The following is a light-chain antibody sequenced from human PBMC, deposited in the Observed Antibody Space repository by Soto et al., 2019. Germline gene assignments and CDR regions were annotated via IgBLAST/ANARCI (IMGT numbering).Light chain of an antibody. J-gene: IGKJ1*01. Sequence: VMTQPHDSRAVCMCENATINCKARKSDLYSSNKKNYLAWYQKKPGQPPKVLIYWASTRESGVPDRFSGSGSGTDFTLTISRLQAADVAVYWCQQYCSPPWTFGAGTKVDIK. V-gene: IGKV4-1*01. CDR3: QQYCSPPWT. CDR2: WAS. CDR1: KSDLYSSNKKNY.